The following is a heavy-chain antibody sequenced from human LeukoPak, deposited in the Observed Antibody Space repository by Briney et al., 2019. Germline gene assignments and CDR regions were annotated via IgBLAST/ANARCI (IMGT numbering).Heavy chain of an antibody. CDR2: IYYSGST. V-gene: IGHV4-39*01. J-gene: IGHJ5*02. Sequence: SETLSLTCTVSGGSISSSSYYWGWIRQPPGKGLEWIGSIYYSGSTYYNPSLKSRVTISVDTSKNQFSLKLSSVTAADTAVYYCARLLLWFGESPRNWFDPWGQGTLVTVSS. D-gene: IGHD3-10*01. CDR1: GGSISSSSYY. CDR3: ARLLLWFGESPRNWFDP.